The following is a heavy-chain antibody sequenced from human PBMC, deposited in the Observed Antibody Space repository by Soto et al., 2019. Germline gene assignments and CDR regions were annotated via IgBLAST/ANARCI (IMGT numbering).Heavy chain of an antibody. D-gene: IGHD6-6*01. Sequence: GGSLRLSCAASGFSFSSFDIHWVRQAPGKGLEWVAAISYDGSNKYYADSVKGRFTFSRDNSKNTSYLQLNSLRAEDTAVYYCAKELVLGYYYYGMDVWGQGTTVTVSS. CDR3: AKELVLGYYYYGMDV. V-gene: IGHV3-30*18. CDR1: GFSFSSFD. J-gene: IGHJ6*02. CDR2: ISYDGSNK.